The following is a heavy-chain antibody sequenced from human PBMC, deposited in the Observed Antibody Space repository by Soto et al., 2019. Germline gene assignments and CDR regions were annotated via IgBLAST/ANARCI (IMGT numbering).Heavy chain of an antibody. J-gene: IGHJ4*02. Sequence: SETLSLTCTVSGGSISSGAYYWSWIRQHPGKGLEWIGYIYYSGSTYYNPSLKSRVTMSVDTSKNQFTLKLSSVTAADTAVYSCARMASSGSCYVFDYWGQGTLVTVSS. CDR3: ARMASSGSCYVFDY. D-gene: IGHD3-10*01. CDR2: IYYSGST. V-gene: IGHV4-31*03. CDR1: GGSISSGAYY.